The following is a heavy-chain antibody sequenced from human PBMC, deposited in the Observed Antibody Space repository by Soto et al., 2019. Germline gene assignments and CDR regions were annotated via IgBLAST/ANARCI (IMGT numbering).Heavy chain of an antibody. CDR1: GGSISSYY. V-gene: IGHV4-59*08. CDR3: ARLSSTSDAIFYYYYYMDV. Sequence: PSETLSLTCTVSGGSISSYYWSWIRQPPGKGLEWIGYIYYSGSTNYNPSLKSRVTISVDTSKNQFSLKLSSVTAADTAVYYCARLSSTSDAIFYYYYYMDVWGKGTTVTVSS. CDR2: IYYSGST. D-gene: IGHD2-2*01. J-gene: IGHJ6*03.